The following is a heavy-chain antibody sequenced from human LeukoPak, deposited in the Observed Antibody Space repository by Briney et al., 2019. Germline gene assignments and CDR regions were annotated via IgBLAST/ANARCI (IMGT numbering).Heavy chain of an antibody. CDR3: ARDSGYDILTGYLYYYYYGMDV. CDR1: GFTFSNFA. Sequence: GGSLRLSCAASGFTFSNFAMTWVRQAPGKGLEWVSSIVGSSSTYYADSLKGRFTISRDNAKNSLYLQMNSLRAEDTAVYYCARDSGYDILTGYLYYYYYGMDVWGQGTTVTVSS. V-gene: IGHV3-21*01. D-gene: IGHD3-9*01. CDR2: IVGSSST. J-gene: IGHJ6*02.